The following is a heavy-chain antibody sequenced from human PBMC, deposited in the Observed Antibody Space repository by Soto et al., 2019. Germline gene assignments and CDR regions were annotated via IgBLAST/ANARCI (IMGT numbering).Heavy chain of an antibody. V-gene: IGHV3-74*01. CDR2: LKSDGRST. D-gene: IGHD5-18*01. Sequence: GGSLRLSCAASGFTFSSYGMHWVRQVPGKGLVWVSCLKSDGRSTTYADSVKGRFTISRDNAKNTLYLQMNSLRAEDTAVYYCARDQGYTVDSWGQGTLVTVSS. J-gene: IGHJ4*02. CDR1: GFTFSSYG. CDR3: ARDQGYTVDS.